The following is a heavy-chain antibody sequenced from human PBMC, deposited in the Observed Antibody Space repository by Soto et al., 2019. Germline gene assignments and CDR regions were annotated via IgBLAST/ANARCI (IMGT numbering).Heavy chain of an antibody. CDR1: GYSVTSYW. J-gene: IGHJ6*02. CDR2: IYPGDSDT. D-gene: IGHD3-3*01. Sequence: GESLKISCKGSGYSVTSYWIGWVRQMPGKGLEWMGIIYPGDSDTRYSPSFQGQVTISADKSISTAYLQWSSLKASDTAMYYCARSRNDFWSGYYYYGMDVWGQGTTVTVSS. CDR3: ARSRNDFWSGYYYYGMDV. V-gene: IGHV5-51*01.